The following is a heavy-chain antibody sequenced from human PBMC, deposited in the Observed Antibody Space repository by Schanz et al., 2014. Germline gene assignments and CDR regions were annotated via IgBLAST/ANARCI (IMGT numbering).Heavy chain of an antibody. D-gene: IGHD6-13*01. Sequence: QVQLVQSGPEVKKPGASVRVSCQASGYTFVGYYIHWLRQAPGQGLEWMGWINPDSGDTNYVQNFQGRVTMTRDTSITTAYMDLSRLTSDDTAVYYCARVYRWQHILGHFDSWGQGSLXTFSS. CDR1: GYTFVGYY. CDR2: INPDSGDT. J-gene: IGHJ4*02. V-gene: IGHV1-2*02. CDR3: ARVYRWQHILGHFDS.